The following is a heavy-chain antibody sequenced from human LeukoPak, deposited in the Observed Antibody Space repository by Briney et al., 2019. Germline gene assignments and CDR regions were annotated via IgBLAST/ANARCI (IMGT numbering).Heavy chain of an antibody. CDR3: TRPRRIVVVPAGDDAFDI. CDR2: IRSKANSYAT. J-gene: IGHJ3*02. D-gene: IGHD2-2*01. Sequence: GGSLRLSSAASGFTFSGSAMHWVRQASGKGLEWVGRIRSKANSYATAYAASVKGRFTISRDDSKNTAYLQMNSLKTEDTAVYYCTRPRRIVVVPAGDDAFDIWGQGTMVTVSS. CDR1: GFTFSGSA. V-gene: IGHV3-73*01.